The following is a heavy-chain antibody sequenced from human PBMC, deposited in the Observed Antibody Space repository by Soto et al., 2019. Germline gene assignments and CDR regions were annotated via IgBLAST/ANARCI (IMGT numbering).Heavy chain of an antibody. J-gene: IGHJ3*02. CDR3: AREGRYYYDSSGAFDI. D-gene: IGHD3-22*01. Sequence: GGSLRLSCAASGFTFSTYGMHWVRQAPGKGLEWVAVISYDGDNKYYAGSVKGRFTISRDNSKNSLYLQMNSLRAEDTAVYYCAREGRYYYDSSGAFDIWGQGTMVTVSS. CDR1: GFTFSTYG. V-gene: IGHV3-30*03. CDR2: ISYDGDNK.